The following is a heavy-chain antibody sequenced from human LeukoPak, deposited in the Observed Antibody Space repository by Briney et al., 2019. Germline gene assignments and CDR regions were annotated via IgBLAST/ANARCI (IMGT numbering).Heavy chain of an antibody. Sequence: GASVKVSCKASGYTFTSHYMHWVRQAPGQGLEWMGIINPSGGSTSYAQKFQGRVTMTRDTSTSTVYMELSSLRSEDTAVYYCARTRISTYYYDSSGYYDYWGQGTLVTVSS. V-gene: IGHV1-46*01. D-gene: IGHD3-22*01. J-gene: IGHJ4*02. CDR2: INPSGGST. CDR3: ARTRISTYYYDSSGYYDY. CDR1: GYTFTSHY.